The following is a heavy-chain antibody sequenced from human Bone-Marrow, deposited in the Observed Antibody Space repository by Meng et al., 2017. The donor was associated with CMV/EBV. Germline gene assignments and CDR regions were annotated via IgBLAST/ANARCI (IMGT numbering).Heavy chain of an antibody. CDR2: INHSGGT. CDR3: AREGPTYNYVFASS. D-gene: IGHD5-24*01. J-gene: IGHJ5*02. CDR1: DASFSGYD. V-gene: IGHV4-34*01. Sequence: VSDASFSGYDWTWIRQAPGRGLEWIGEINHSGGTDYNPSLKSRLTMSLDTSKNQFSLKLTSVTAADTAVYFCAREGPTYNYVFASSWGQGTLVTVSS.